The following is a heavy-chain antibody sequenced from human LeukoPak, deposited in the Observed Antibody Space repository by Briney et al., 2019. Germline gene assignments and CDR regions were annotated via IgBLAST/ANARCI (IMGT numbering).Heavy chain of an antibody. CDR2: IYYSGST. CDR3: VRRAYDFWSGYYYYYMDV. CDR1: GGSISSYY. J-gene: IGHJ6*03. D-gene: IGHD3-3*01. Sequence: SETLSLTCTVSGGSISSYYWSWIRQPPGKGLEWIGYIYYSGSTNYNPSLKSRVTISVDTSKNQFSLKLSSVTAADTAVYYCVRRAYDFWSGYYYYYMDVWGKGTTVTVSS. V-gene: IGHV4-59*01.